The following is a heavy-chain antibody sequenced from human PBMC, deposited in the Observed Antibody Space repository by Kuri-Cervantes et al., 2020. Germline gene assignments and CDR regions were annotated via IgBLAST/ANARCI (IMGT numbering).Heavy chain of an antibody. D-gene: IGHD3-10*01. J-gene: IGHJ1*01. CDR3: ARGRSSRGARSYYYLQH. CDR1: GGSISSYY. Sequence: SETLSLTCTVSGGSISSYYWSWIRQPPGKGLEWIGYIYYSGSTNYNPSLKSRVTISVDTSKNQFSLKLSSVTAADTAVYYCARGRSSRGARSYYYLQHWGQGTLVTVSS. V-gene: IGHV4-59*12. CDR2: IYYSGST.